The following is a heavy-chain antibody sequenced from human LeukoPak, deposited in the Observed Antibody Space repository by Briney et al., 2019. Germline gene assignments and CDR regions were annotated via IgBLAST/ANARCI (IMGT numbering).Heavy chain of an antibody. CDR1: GGSISSSSYY. V-gene: IGHV4-39*01. CDR2: IYYSGST. Sequence: SETLSLTCTVSGGSISSSSYYWGWIRQPPGKGLEWIGSIYYSGSTYYNPSLKSRVTISVDTSKNQFSLKLSSVTAADTAVYYCASDFGSYYESSGYPWGQGTLVTVSS. CDR3: ASDFGSYYESSGYP. J-gene: IGHJ4*02. D-gene: IGHD3-22*01.